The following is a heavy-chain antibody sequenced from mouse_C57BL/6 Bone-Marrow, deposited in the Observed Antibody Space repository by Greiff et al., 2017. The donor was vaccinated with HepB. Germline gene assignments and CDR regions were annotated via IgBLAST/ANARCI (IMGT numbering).Heavy chain of an antibody. V-gene: IGHV5-4*03. D-gene: IGHD2-10*01. CDR1: GLPFSRYV. CDR2: ISAGGSYT. Sequence: VVESGGGLVKPGGFLKLSCAASGLPFSRYVMSWVRQTPEKRPEWVATISAGGSYTYYPDNVKGRFTITRDNAKNNLYLQISHLKSEDTAMYYCARLPLPVWFAYWGQGTLVTVSA. CDR3: ARLPLPVWFAY. J-gene: IGHJ3*01.